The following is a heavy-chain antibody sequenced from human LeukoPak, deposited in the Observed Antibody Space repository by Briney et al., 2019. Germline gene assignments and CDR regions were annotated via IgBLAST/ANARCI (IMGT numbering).Heavy chain of an antibody. CDR3: ARVGYDSSGSIRRYYFDY. CDR2: IYYSGST. D-gene: IGHD3-22*01. V-gene: IGHV4-59*01. Sequence: SETLSLTCTVSGGSISIYYWSWIRQPPGKGLEWIGYIYYSGSTNYNTSLKSRVTISVDTSKNQFSLTLSSVAAADTAGYYCARVGYDSSGSIRRYYFDYWGQGTLVTVSS. J-gene: IGHJ4*02. CDR1: GGSISIYY.